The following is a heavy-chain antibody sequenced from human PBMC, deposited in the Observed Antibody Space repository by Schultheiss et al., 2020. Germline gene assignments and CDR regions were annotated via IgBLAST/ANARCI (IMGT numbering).Heavy chain of an antibody. CDR3: ARRGFSTINYAMDV. CDR2: IYPGNSDT. V-gene: IGHV5-51*01. CDR1: GYSFTSYW. Sequence: GGSLRLSCKGSGYSFTSYWIGWVRQMPGKGLEWIGVIYPGNSDTRYSPSFQGRVTISADKSISTAYLQWSSLKASDTAIYYCARRGFSTINYAMDVWGQGTTVTVSS. J-gene: IGHJ6*02. D-gene: IGHD3-3*02.